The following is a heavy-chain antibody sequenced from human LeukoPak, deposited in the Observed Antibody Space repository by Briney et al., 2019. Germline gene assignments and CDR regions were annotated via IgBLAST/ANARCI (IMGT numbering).Heavy chain of an antibody. CDR3: AREDYDILTPGAFDI. Sequence: PSETLSLTCTVSGDSISGFYWSWIRQHPGEGLEWIGYIYYSGSTNDNPSLKSRVTISVDTSKSQFSLKLTSVTAADTAVYYCAREDYDILTPGAFDIWGQGTMVTVSS. V-gene: IGHV4-59*12. D-gene: IGHD3-9*01. CDR1: GDSISGFY. J-gene: IGHJ3*02. CDR2: IYYSGST.